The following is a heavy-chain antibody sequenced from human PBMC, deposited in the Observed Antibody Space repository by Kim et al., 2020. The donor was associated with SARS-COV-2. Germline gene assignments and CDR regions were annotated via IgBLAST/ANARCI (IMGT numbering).Heavy chain of an antibody. CDR3: ARGYQDIVVVPAAQHLDAFDI. J-gene: IGHJ3*02. V-gene: IGHV3-30*01. D-gene: IGHD2-2*01. Sequence: FTISRDNSKNTLYLQMNSLRAEDTAVYYCARGYQDIVVVPAAQHLDAFDIWGQGTMVTVSS.